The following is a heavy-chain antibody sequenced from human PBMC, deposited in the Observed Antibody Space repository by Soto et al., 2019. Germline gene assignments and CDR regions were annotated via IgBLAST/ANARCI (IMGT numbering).Heavy chain of an antibody. CDR2: ISQDGNNE. J-gene: IGHJ6*02. V-gene: IGHV3-30*04. D-gene: IGHD2-8*01. Sequence: QVQLVEAGGGGVQPGRSLRLSCAASGFNFSSYSMHWVRQAPGKGLEWVAVISQDGNNEYYADSVKGRFTISRDNSKNTQFLQMNSLRADDTAVYYCARDMLSDYYFGMDVWGQGTTVTVSS. CDR1: GFNFSSYS. CDR3: ARDMLSDYYFGMDV.